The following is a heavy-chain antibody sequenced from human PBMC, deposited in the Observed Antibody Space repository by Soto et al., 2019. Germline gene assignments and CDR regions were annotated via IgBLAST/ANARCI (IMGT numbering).Heavy chain of an antibody. J-gene: IGHJ6*02. CDR1: GGTFSSYA. CDR3: ARDLIRSSSWYQGYYYYGMDV. D-gene: IGHD6-13*01. Sequence: QVQLVQSGAEVKKPGSSVKVSCKASGGTFSSYAISWVRQAPGQGLEWMGGIIPIFGTANYAQKFQGRVTITADESTSXAXMXRSSLRSEETAVYYCARDLIRSSSWYQGYYYYGMDVWGQGTTVTVSS. V-gene: IGHV1-69*12. CDR2: IIPIFGTA.